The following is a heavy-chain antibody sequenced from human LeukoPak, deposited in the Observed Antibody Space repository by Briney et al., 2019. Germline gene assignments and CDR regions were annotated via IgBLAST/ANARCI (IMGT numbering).Heavy chain of an antibody. CDR2: ISSSGSTI. Sequence: GGSLRLSCAASGFTFSSYEMNWVRQAPGKGLEWVSYISSSGSTIYYADSAKGRFTISRDNAKNSLYLQMNSLRAEDTAVYYCARDCTNGVCVKQFDYWGQGTLVTVSS. CDR3: ARDCTNGVCVKQFDY. D-gene: IGHD2-8*01. CDR1: GFTFSSYE. J-gene: IGHJ4*02. V-gene: IGHV3-48*03.